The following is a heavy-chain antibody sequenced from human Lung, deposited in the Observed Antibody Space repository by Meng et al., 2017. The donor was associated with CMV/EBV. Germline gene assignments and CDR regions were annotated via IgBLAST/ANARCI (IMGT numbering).Heavy chain of an antibody. Sequence: SETXSLTCTVSGGSISSSSYYWGWIRQPPGKGLEWIGSIYYSGSTYYNPSLKSQVTISVDTSKNQLSLKLSSVTAADTAVYYCARLSDFWSGYPDRFDDXGQGXLVTVSS. V-gene: IGHV4-39*01. CDR1: GGSISSSSYY. CDR3: ARLSDFWSGYPDRFDD. D-gene: IGHD3-3*01. J-gene: IGHJ4*02. CDR2: IYYSGST.